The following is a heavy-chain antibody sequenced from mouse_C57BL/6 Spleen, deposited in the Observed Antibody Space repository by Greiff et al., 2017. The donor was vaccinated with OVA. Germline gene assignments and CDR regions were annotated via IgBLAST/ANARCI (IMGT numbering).Heavy chain of an antibody. D-gene: IGHD2-4*01. CDR2: IDPSDSYT. Sequence: QVQLQQPGAELVKPGASVKLSCKASGYTFTSYWMQWVKQRPGQGLEWIGEIDPSDSYTNYNQKFKGKATLTVDTSSSTAYMQLSSLTSEDSAVYYCARSDDYDKDGAYWGRGTLVTVSA. J-gene: IGHJ3*01. CDR1: GYTFTSYW. V-gene: IGHV1-50*01. CDR3: ARSDDYDKDGAY.